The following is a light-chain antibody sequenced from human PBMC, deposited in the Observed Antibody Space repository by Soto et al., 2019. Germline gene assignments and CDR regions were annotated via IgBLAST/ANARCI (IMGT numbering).Light chain of an antibody. CDR1: QDISNY. Sequence: DIQMTQSPSSLSASVGDRVTITCQASQDISNYLNWYQQKQGKAPKLLIYDASNLETGVPSRFSGSGSGTDFTFTISSLQPEDIATYYCQQYDNLPRVTFGGGTKVEIK. CDR2: DAS. CDR3: QQYDNLPRVT. J-gene: IGKJ4*01. V-gene: IGKV1-33*01.